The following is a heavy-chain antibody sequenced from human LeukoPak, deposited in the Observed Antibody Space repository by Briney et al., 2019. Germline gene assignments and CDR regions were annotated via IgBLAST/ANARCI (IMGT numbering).Heavy chain of an antibody. CDR2: ISSSGSTI. Sequence: GGSLRLSCAASGFIFSSYEMNWVRQAPGKGLEWVSYISSSGSTIYYADSVKGRFTISRDNAKNSLYLQMNSLRAEDTAVYYCARDCSGGSCYLYWGQGTLVTVSS. CDR1: GFIFSSYE. V-gene: IGHV3-48*03. D-gene: IGHD2-15*01. J-gene: IGHJ4*02. CDR3: ARDCSGGSCYLY.